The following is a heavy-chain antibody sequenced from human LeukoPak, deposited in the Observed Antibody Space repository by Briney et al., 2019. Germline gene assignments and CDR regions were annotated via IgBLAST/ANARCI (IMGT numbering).Heavy chain of an antibody. J-gene: IGHJ4*02. CDR3: ARVEWLSCFDY. CDR1: GYSFTGYY. Sequence: ASVKVSCKASGYSFTGYYMHWVRQAPGQGLEWMGRINPNSGGTNYAQKFQGRVTMTRDTSISTAYMELSRLRSDDTAVYYCARVEWLSCFDYWGQGTLVTVSS. CDR2: INPNSGGT. V-gene: IGHV1-2*06. D-gene: IGHD3-3*01.